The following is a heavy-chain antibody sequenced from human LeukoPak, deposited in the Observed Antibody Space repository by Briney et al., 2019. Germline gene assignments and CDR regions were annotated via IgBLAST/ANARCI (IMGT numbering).Heavy chain of an antibody. V-gene: IGHV1-2*02. Sequence: ASVKVSCKASGYTFTGYYMHWVRQAPGQGLEWMGWINPNSGGTNYAQKFQGRVTMTRDTSISTAYMELSRLRSDDTAVYYCARDRLSLVTPAPAAKRRIAKGGMDVWGQGTTVTVSS. J-gene: IGHJ6*02. CDR3: ARDRLSLVTPAPAAKRRIAKGGMDV. CDR2: INPNSGGT. CDR1: GYTFTGYY. D-gene: IGHD2-2*01.